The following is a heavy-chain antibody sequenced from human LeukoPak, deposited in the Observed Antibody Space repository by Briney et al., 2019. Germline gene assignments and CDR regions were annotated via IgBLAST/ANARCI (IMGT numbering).Heavy chain of an antibody. CDR3: AREVAAEDY. J-gene: IGHJ4*02. D-gene: IGHD6-19*01. V-gene: IGHV4-34*01. CDR2: INHSGST. CDR1: GGSISSYY. Sequence: SETLSLTCTVFGGSISSYYWSWIRQPPGKGLEWIGEINHSGSTNYNPSLKSRVTISVDTSKNQFSLKLSSVTAADTAVYYCAREVAAEDYWGQGTLVTVSS.